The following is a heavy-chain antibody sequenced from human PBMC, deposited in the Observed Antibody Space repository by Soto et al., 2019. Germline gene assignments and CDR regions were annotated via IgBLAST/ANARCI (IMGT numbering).Heavy chain of an antibody. V-gene: IGHV4-31*03. D-gene: IGHD3-10*01. Sequence: SETLSLTCTFSGCSISSGGYYWSWIRQHPGKGLEWIGYIYYSGSTYYNPSLKSRVTISVDTSKNQFSLKLSSVTAADTAVYYCARVWGGAFDIWGQGTMVTVSS. CDR2: IYYSGST. J-gene: IGHJ3*02. CDR3: ARVWGGAFDI. CDR1: GCSISSGGYY.